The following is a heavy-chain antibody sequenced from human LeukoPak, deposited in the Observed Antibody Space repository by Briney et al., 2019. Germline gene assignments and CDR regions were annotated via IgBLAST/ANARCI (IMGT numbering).Heavy chain of an antibody. CDR1: GGTFISYA. CDR3: ARDRLYSSSPTSFDY. Sequence: ASVKVSCKASGGTFISYAISWVRQAPGQGLEWMGGIIPIFGTANYAQKFQGRVTITADESASTAYMELSSLRSEDTAVYYCARDRLYSSSPTSFDYWGQGTLVTVSS. V-gene: IGHV1-69*13. CDR2: IIPIFGTA. J-gene: IGHJ4*02. D-gene: IGHD6-13*01.